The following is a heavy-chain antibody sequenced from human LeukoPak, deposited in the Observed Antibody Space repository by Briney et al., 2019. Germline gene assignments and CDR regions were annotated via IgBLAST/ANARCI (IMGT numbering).Heavy chain of an antibody. Sequence: GGSLRLSCAASGLTVSSNYMSWVRQAPGKGLEWVSLIFGGGSTYFADSVRGRFSISRDNSKNTLFLQMNSLRAEDTAVYYCAKYSSSPGGRGYFDYWGQGTLVTVSS. V-gene: IGHV3-66*01. D-gene: IGHD6-6*01. J-gene: IGHJ4*02. CDR1: GLTVSSNY. CDR2: IFGGGST. CDR3: AKYSSSPGGRGYFDY.